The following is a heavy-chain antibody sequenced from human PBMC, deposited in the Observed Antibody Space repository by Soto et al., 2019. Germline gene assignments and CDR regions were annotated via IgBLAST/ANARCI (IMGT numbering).Heavy chain of an antibody. CDR2: IWYDGSDK. CDR3: ERDIASRRFDY. D-gene: IGHD6-6*01. Sequence: PGGSLRLSCEASGFTSRNHGMHWVRQAPGKGLEWVAVIWYDGSDKYYADSVKGRFTISRDNSKNTLYLQMNSLRAEDTAVYYCERDIASRRFDYLGQGTLVTVSS. J-gene: IGHJ4*02. CDR1: GFTSRNHG. V-gene: IGHV3-33*01.